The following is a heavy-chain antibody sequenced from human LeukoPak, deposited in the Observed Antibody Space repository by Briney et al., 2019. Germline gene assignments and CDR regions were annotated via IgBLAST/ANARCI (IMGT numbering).Heavy chain of an antibody. V-gene: IGHV3-23*01. CDR3: AKGRGSVVPARPDY. D-gene: IGHD2-2*01. J-gene: IGHJ4*02. CDR1: GFTFSSYA. Sequence: EGSLRLSCAASGFTFSSYAMSWVRQAPGKGLEWVSAISGSGGSTYYADSVKGRFTISRDNSKNTLYLQMNSLRAEDTAVYYCAKGRGSVVPARPDYWGQGTLVTVSS. CDR2: ISGSGGST.